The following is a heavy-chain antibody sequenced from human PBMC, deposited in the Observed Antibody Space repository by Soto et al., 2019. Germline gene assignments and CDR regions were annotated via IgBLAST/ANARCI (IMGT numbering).Heavy chain of an antibody. D-gene: IGHD3-9*01. CDR3: TTTDYYDILTGYYPPYYYYGMDV. V-gene: IGHV3-15*01. CDR2: IKSKTDGGTT. CDR1: GFTFSNAW. Sequence: GGSLRLACAASGFTFSNAWMSWVRQAPGKGLEWVGRIKSKTDGGTTDYAAPVKGRFTISRDDSKNTLYLQMNSLKTEDTAVYYCTTTDYYDILTGYYPPYYYYGMDVWGQGTTVTVSS. J-gene: IGHJ6*02.